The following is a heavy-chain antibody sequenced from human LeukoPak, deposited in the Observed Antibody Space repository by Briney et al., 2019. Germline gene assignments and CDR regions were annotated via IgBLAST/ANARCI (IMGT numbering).Heavy chain of an antibody. CDR1: GFSFTSNW. CDR3: ARDLDSRFDS. D-gene: IGHD3-22*01. CDR2: IYPADSDT. V-gene: IGHV5-51*01. J-gene: IGHJ4*02. Sequence: GESLKISCKGSGFSFTSNWIGWVRQMPGKGLGWMGIIYPADSDTRYSPPFQGQVTISADPSINTAYLQWTSLKASDTAMYYCARDLDSRFDSWGQGTLVTVSS.